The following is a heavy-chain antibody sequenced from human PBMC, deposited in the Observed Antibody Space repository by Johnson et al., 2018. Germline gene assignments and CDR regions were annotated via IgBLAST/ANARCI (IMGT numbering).Heavy chain of an antibody. V-gene: IGHV3-13*01. D-gene: IGHD3-16*01. J-gene: IGHJ5*02. CDR3: ARGGGMDWFDP. CDR1: GFTFSRYD. CDR2: IGTAGDT. Sequence: QLVESGGGLVQPGGSLRLSCAASGFTFSRYDMHWVRQATGKGLEWVSGIGTAGDTYSLGSVKGRFTISRENVKNSLYLQMNSRSAGDTAIYYCARGGGMDWFDPWSQGTLVTVSS.